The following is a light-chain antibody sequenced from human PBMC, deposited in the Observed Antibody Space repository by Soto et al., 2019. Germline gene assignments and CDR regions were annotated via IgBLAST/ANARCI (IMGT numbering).Light chain of an antibody. J-gene: IGLJ1*01. V-gene: IGLV2-14*01. Sequence: QSVLTQPASVSGSPGQSITISCTGTSSDVGGYNYVSWYQQYPGKVPKLMIFDVTYRPSGVSNRFSGSKSGNTASLTISGLQAEDEADYYSCSYASSSTLVSGTGNKLTVL. CDR3: CSYASSSTLV. CDR1: SSDVGGYNY. CDR2: DVT.